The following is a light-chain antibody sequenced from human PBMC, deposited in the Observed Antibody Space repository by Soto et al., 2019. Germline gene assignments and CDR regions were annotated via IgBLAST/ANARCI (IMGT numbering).Light chain of an antibody. V-gene: IGLV2-8*01. CDR3: TSYAGGNNV. J-gene: IGLJ1*01. Sequence: QSALTQPPSASGSPGQSVTISCTGTSSDVGGYNYVSWYQQHPGKAPKLMVYEVNKRPSGVPDRFSGSKSGNTASLTVSGLQAEDAADYYCTSYAGGNNVFGTGTKVTVL. CDR2: EVN. CDR1: SSDVGGYNY.